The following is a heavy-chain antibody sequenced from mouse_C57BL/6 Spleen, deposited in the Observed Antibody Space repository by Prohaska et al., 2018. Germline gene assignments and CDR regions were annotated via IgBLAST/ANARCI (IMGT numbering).Heavy chain of an antibody. CDR3: ARPYYGSSYGFAY. D-gene: IGHD1-1*01. V-gene: IGHV1-64*01. J-gene: IGHJ3*01. CDR1: GYTFTSYW. Sequence: QVQLQQPGAELVNPGASVKLSCKASGYTFTSYWMHWVKQRPGQGLEWIGMIHPNSGSTNYNEKFKSKATLTVDKSSSTAYMQLSSLTSEDSAVYYCARPYYGSSYGFAYWGQGTLVTVSA. CDR2: IHPNSGST.